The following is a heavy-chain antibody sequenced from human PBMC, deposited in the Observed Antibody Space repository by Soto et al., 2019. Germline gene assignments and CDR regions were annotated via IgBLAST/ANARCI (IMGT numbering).Heavy chain of an antibody. CDR3: SPGVFDY. CDR1: GFTFSNAW. Sequence: EVQLVESGGGLVKPGGSLRLSCAASGFTFSNAWMNWVRQAPGKGLEWVGSIKSKTDGGTTDYAAPVKGRFTISRDDSKNTLYLQMNSLKTEDTAVYYCSPGVFDYWGQGTLVTVSS. D-gene: IGHD3-10*01. V-gene: IGHV3-15*07. J-gene: IGHJ4*02. CDR2: IKSKTDGGTT.